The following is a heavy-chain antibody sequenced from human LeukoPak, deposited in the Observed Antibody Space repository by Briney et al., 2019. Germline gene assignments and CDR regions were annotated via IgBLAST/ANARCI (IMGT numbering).Heavy chain of an antibody. CDR1: GGTFSRYA. CDR2: IIPILGIA. J-gene: IGHJ4*02. CDR3: ARESSGSYYMRDFDY. V-gene: IGHV1-69*04. Sequence: ASVKVSCKASGGTFSRYAISWVRQAPGQGLEWKGRIIPILGIANYAQKFQGRVTITADKSTSTAYMELSSLRSEDTAVYYCARESSGSYYMRDFDYWGQGTLVTVSS. D-gene: IGHD3-10*01.